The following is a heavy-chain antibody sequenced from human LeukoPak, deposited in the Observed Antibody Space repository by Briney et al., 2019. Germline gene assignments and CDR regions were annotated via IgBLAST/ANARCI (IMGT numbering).Heavy chain of an antibody. CDR1: GVSFSSTSYY. CDR2: MYYGGSN. J-gene: IGHJ3*02. V-gene: IGHV4-39*01. Sequence: SETLSLTCTVSGVSFSSTSYYWGWIRQPPGKGLECIGIMYYGGSNYYNPSLKSRSTIYVDMSKNQFSLNLRSVAAADTAVYYCARHYSYYGSVARNDAFDMWGQGTMVTVSS. D-gene: IGHD3-10*01. CDR3: ARHYSYYGSVARNDAFDM.